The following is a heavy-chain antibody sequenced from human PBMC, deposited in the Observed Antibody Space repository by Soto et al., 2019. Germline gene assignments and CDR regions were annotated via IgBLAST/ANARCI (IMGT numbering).Heavy chain of an antibody. D-gene: IGHD1-7*01. Sequence: QVQLVESGGGVVQPGRSLRLSCAASGFTFSNYGMHWVRQAPGKGLEWVAIISYDGSKTYYADSVKGRFTISRDNSKNTLYLQMNSLRAEDTAVYYCAKVANFRDDYYYRMDVWGQGTTVTVSS. V-gene: IGHV3-30*18. J-gene: IGHJ6*02. CDR1: GFTFSNYG. CDR2: ISYDGSKT. CDR3: AKVANFRDDYYYRMDV.